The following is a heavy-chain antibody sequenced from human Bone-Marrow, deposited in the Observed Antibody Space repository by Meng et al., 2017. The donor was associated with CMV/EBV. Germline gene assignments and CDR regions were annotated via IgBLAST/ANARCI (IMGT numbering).Heavy chain of an antibody. Sequence: VSGGSTTSSSRYWGWIRQPPGKGLEWIVRIYYSGSTFYHPSLESRVTISVDTSKNQFSLKLSSVTAADTAVYYCVRGGYHYWDFDYWGQGTLVTVSS. CDR3: VRGGYHYWDFDY. J-gene: IGHJ4*02. V-gene: IGHV4-39*01. CDR1: GGSTTSSSRY. D-gene: IGHD3-22*01. CDR2: IYYSGST.